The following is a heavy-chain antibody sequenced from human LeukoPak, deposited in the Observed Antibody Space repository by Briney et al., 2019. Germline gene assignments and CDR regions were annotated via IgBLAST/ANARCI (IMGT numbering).Heavy chain of an antibody. CDR3: ARGRHSSSWYGGSYFDY. J-gene: IGHJ4*02. D-gene: IGHD6-13*01. V-gene: IGHV4-34*01. CDR1: GGSFSGYY. CDR2: IKHSGST. Sequence: NPSETLSLTCAVYGGSFSGYYWSWIRQPPGKGLEWIGEIKHSGSTNYNPSLKSRVTISVDTSKNQFSLKLSSVTAADTAVYYCARGRHSSSWYGGSYFDYWGQGTLVTVSS.